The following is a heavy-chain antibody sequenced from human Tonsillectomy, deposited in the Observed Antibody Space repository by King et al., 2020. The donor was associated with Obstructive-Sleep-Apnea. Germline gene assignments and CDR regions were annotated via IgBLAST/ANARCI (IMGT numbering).Heavy chain of an antibody. CDR3: AGQRRYFDWLSWFDP. J-gene: IGHJ5*02. CDR1: GGSFSGYY. CDR2: INHSGST. D-gene: IGHD3-9*01. Sequence: VQLQQWGAGLLKPSETLSLTCAVYGGSFSGYYWSWIRQPPGKGLEWIGEINHSGSTNYNPSLKSRVTISVDTSKNQFSLKLSSVTAADTAVYYCAGQRRYFDWLSWFDPWGQGTLVTVSS. V-gene: IGHV4-34*01.